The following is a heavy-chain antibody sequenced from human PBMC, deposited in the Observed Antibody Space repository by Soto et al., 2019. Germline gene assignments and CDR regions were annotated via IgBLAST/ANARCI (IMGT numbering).Heavy chain of an antibody. CDR2: ISNNNVDT. CDR1: GFTFSSHS. V-gene: IGHV3-23*01. Sequence: EVHLLESGGGLVQPGGSLRLSCAASGFTFSSHSMTWVRQAPGKGLEWISGISNNNVDTFYAESVKGRFTISRDNSKNTVSLQMNSLRADDTARYFCSKWSGYGAPWGQGTLVIVSS. CDR3: SKWSGYGAP. D-gene: IGHD5-18*01. J-gene: IGHJ4*02.